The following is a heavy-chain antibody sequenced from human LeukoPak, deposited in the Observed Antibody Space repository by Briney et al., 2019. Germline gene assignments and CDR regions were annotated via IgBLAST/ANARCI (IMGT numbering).Heavy chain of an antibody. CDR2: INPSGCST. Sequence: ASVKDSCKASGYTFTSYYMHWVRQAPGQGLEWMGIINPSGCSTSYAQKLQGRVTMTRDTSTSTVYMELSSLRSDDTAVYYCARDQYDILTGPPGYWGQGTLVTVSS. CDR3: ARDQYDILTGPPGY. CDR1: GYTFTSYY. D-gene: IGHD3-9*01. J-gene: IGHJ4*02. V-gene: IGHV1-46*01.